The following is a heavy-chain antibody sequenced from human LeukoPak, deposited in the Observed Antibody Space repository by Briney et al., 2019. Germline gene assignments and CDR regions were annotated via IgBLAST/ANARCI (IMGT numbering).Heavy chain of an antibody. CDR3: ARQLGSYHDFDL. J-gene: IGHJ4*02. D-gene: IGHD1-26*01. CDR2: INSDGGST. Sequence: GGSLRLSCAASGFTFDAYTMHWVRQGPGKGLEWVSLINSDGGSTYYADSVKGRFTISRDNAKNTLYLQLNSLRAEDTAVYYCARQLGSYHDFDLWGQGTLVTVSS. CDR1: GFTFDAYT. V-gene: IGHV3-43*01.